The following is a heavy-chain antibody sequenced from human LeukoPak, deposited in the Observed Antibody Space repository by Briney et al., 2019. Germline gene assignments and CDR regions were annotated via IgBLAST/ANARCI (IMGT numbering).Heavy chain of an antibody. D-gene: IGHD4-17*01. CDR2: IYSGGST. CDR1: GFTFSDYY. Sequence: GGSLRLSCAASGFTFSDYYMSWIRQARGKGLEGGSVIYSGGSTYYADSVKGRFTISRDNSKNPLYRQLNSLRAEDTDVYYCARDMTTVPTGDYWGQGTLVTVSS. CDR3: ARDMTTVPTGDY. J-gene: IGHJ4*02. V-gene: IGHV3-66*01.